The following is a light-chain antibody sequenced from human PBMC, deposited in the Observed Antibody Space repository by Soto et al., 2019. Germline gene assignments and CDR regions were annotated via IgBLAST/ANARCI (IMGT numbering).Light chain of an antibody. J-gene: IGLJ2*01. CDR1: GSDVGGYNY. V-gene: IGLV2-14*03. CDR3: SSHSSSSTLVV. Sequence: QSALTLPASMSGSPGQSITISCTGTGSDVGGYNYVSWYRQHPGKAPKLMIYDVNNRPSGVSNRFSGSKSGTTASLTISGLQAEDEADYYCSSHSSSSTLVVFGGGTKVTVL. CDR2: DVN.